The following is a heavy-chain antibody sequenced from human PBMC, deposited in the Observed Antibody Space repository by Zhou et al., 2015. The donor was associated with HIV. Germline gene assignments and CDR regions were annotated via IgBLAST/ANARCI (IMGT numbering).Heavy chain of an antibody. J-gene: IGHJ4*02. CDR3: ARKIVVQGIVGEV. D-gene: IGHD3-10*02. Sequence: QVQLVQSGAEVKKPGSSMKVSCKASGDTFNSHIITWVRQAPGQGLEWMGGIIPMFGTTNFARKFQGRVTITADESTSTAYMELSSLRSEDTAVYFCARKIVVQGIVGEVWGQGSLITVSS. V-gene: IGHV1-69*01. CDR2: IIPMFGTT. CDR1: GDTFNSHI.